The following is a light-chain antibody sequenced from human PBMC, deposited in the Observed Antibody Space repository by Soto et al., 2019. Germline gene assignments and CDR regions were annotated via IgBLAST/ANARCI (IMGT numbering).Light chain of an antibody. J-gene: IGKJ4*01. Sequence: EIVLTQSPGTLSLSPGERATLSCRASQSVSSSYLAWYQQKPGQAPRLLIYGASSRATGIPDRFSGSGSGTDFTITISRLELEDFAVYYCQQYGSSPFTFGGGTKVEIK. V-gene: IGKV3-20*01. CDR1: QSVSSSY. CDR2: GAS. CDR3: QQYGSSPFT.